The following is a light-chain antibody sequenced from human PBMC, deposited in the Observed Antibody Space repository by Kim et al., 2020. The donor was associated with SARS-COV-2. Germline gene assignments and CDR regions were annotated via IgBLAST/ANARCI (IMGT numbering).Light chain of an antibody. CDR2: EAS. CDR3: QQYSSYST. CDR1: QSITNV. V-gene: IGKV1-5*03. J-gene: IGKJ2*01. Sequence: LVASAGARVTITCQSSQSITNVLAWYQQKPGKAPKLRIYEASSLESGVPPRFSGSGSGTEFALTISSLQPDDFATYYCQQYSSYSTFGQGTKLEI.